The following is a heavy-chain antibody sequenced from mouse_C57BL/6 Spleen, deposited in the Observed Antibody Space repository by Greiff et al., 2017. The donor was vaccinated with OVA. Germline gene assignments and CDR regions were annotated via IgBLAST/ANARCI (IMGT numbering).Heavy chain of an antibody. CDR1: GYTFTSYT. D-gene: IGHD4-1*01. V-gene: IGHV1-4*01. CDR2: INPSSGYT. J-gene: IGHJ3*01. CDR3: ARFPELTGTAY. Sequence: SGAELARPGASVKMSCKASGYTFTSYTMHWVKQRPGQGLEWIGYINPSSGYTKYNQKFKDKATLTADKSSSTAYMQLSSLTSEDSAVYYCARFPELTGTAYWGQGTLVTVSA.